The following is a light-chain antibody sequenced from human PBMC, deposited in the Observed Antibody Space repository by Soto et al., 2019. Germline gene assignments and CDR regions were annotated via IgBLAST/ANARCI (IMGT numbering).Light chain of an antibody. CDR2: GAS. J-gene: IGKJ2*01. CDR1: QSISHN. V-gene: IGKV1-39*01. CDR3: QQSYSTPYT. Sequence: DLQMTQSPSSLSASVGDRVSITCRASQSISHNLNWYQQTAGKAPKLLIYGASSLQRGVPSRFSGSRSGTDFTLIISSLQPEDSATYYCQQSYSTPYTFGQGTKLEIK.